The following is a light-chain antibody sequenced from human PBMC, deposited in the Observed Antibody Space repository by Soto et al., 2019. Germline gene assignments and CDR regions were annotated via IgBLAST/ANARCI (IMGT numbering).Light chain of an antibody. V-gene: IGLV2-14*01. Sequence: QSALTQPASVSGSPGQSITISCTGTTSDVGRYNYVSWYQQHPGKAPKLIIYDDSNRPSGVSNRFSGSKSGNTASLTISGLQAEDEADYYCNSYTSSSTYVFGTGTQLTVL. CDR1: TSDVGRYNY. J-gene: IGLJ1*01. CDR2: DDS. CDR3: NSYTSSSTYV.